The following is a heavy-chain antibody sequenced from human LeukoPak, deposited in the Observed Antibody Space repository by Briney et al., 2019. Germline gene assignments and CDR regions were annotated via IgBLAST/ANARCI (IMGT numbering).Heavy chain of an antibody. V-gene: IGHV4-4*07. Sequence: SETLSLTCTVSGGSISSYYWSWIRQPAGKGLEWLGRIYTSGSTNYNPSLESRVTMSVDTSKNQFSLKLSSVTAADTALYYCATLRGYSYGHDAFDIWGQGTMVTVSS. J-gene: IGHJ3*02. D-gene: IGHD5-18*01. CDR3: ATLRGYSYGHDAFDI. CDR2: IYTSGST. CDR1: GGSISSYY.